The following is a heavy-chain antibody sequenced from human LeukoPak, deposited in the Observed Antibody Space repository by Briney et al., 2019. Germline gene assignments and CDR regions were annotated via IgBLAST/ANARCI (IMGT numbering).Heavy chain of an antibody. V-gene: IGHV3-7*01. Sequence: GGSLRLSCAASGFTFSSYWMSWVRQAPGKGLEWVANIKQDGSEKYYVDSVKGRFTISRDNAKNSLYLQMNSLRAEDTAVYYCAKTTVRPHRYYFDYWGQGTLVTVSS. J-gene: IGHJ4*02. CDR2: IKQDGSEK. CDR3: AKTTVRPHRYYFDY. D-gene: IGHD4-17*01. CDR1: GFTFSSYW.